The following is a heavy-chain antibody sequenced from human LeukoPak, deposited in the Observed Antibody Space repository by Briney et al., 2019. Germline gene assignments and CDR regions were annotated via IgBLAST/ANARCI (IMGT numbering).Heavy chain of an antibody. CDR3: AREYSSSSSEVGYFDY. CDR2: ISPNSGGT. V-gene: IGHV1-2*02. J-gene: IGHJ4*02. Sequence: GASMKVSCKASGYTFTGYYIHWVRQAPGQGLEWMGWISPNSGGTNYAQKFQGRVTMTRDTSISTAYMELSRLRTDDTAVYYCAREYSSSSSEVGYFDYWGQGTLVTVSS. D-gene: IGHD6-13*01. CDR1: GYTFTGYY.